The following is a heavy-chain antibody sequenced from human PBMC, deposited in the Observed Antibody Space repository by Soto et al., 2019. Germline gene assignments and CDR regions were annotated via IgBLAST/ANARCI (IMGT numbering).Heavy chain of an antibody. Sequence: PGGSLRLSCAASGFTFSDYYMSWIRQAPGKGLEWVSYISSSGSTIYYADSVKGRFTISRDNAKNSLYLQMNSLRAEDTAVYYCARDYGSGSYYIPTYYYYGMDVWGQGTTVTVSS. CDR2: ISSSGSTI. J-gene: IGHJ6*02. CDR1: GFTFSDYY. V-gene: IGHV3-11*01. CDR3: ARDYGSGSYYIPTYYYYGMDV. D-gene: IGHD3-10*01.